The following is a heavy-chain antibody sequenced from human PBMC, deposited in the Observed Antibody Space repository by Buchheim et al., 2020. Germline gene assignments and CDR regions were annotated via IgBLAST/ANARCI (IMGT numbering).Heavy chain of an antibody. V-gene: IGHV4-61*01. CDR2: IYYSGST. D-gene: IGHD6-19*01. CDR1: GGSVSSGSYY. J-gene: IGHJ3*02. CDR3: ARDSRISAGAFDI. Sequence: QVQLQESGPGLVKPSETLSLTCTVSGGSVSSGSYYWSWIRQPPGKGLEWIGYIYYSGSTNYNPSLKSRVTISVDTSKNQFSLKLSSVTAADTAVYYCARDSRISAGAFDIWGQGT.